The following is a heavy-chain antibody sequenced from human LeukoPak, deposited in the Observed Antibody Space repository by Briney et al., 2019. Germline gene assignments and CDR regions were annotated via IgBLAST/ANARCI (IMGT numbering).Heavy chain of an antibody. CDR3: VREAGYCASVCLKSNWFDP. Sequence: GGSLRLSCAASGFPFSSHAMSWVRQPPGKGLEWVSAISNGKTYYADSVRGRFTISRDDSKNTVYLQMNGLRDEDTALYYCVREAGYCASVCLKSNWFDPWGQGTLVTVSS. J-gene: IGHJ5*02. V-gene: IGHV3-23*01. D-gene: IGHD2-21*02. CDR2: ISNGKT. CDR1: GFPFSSHA.